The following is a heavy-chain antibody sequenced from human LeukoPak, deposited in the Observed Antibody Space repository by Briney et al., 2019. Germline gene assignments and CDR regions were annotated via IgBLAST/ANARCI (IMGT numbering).Heavy chain of an antibody. CDR2: ISGSGGST. V-gene: IGHV3-23*01. Sequence: GGSLRLSCAASGFTFSSYAMSWVRQAPGKGLEWVSAISGSGGSTYYADSVKGRFTISRDNSKNTLYLQMNSLRAEDTAVYYCAKDRRIGAGRNYYYMDVWGKGTTVTVSS. D-gene: IGHD3-10*01. CDR1: GFTFSSYA. CDR3: AKDRRIGAGRNYYYMDV. J-gene: IGHJ6*03.